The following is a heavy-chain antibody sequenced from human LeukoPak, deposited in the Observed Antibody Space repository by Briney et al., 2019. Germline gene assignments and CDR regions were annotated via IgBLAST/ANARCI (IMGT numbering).Heavy chain of an antibody. CDR3: ARDPGDTDWYNFDF. Sequence: SDTLSGNCTVSGGSLRGHCWSWFRRPPGKGLENIGYIHSSGSTNYNPPYKSRVTVSLEMSKNQFSLSLSSVTAADTAVYYCARDPGDTDWYNFDFWGQGILVTVSS. CDR1: GGSLRGHC. D-gene: IGHD3-9*01. V-gene: IGHV4-59*11. J-gene: IGHJ4*02. CDR2: IHSSGST.